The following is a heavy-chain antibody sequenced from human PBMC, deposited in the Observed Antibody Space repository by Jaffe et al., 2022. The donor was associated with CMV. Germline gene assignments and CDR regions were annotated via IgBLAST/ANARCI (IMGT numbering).Heavy chain of an antibody. V-gene: IGHV1-18*04. Sequence: QVQLVQSGAEVKKPGASVKVSCKASGYTFTSYGISWVRQAPGQGLEWMGWISAYNGNTNYAQKLQGRVTMTTDTSTSTAYMELRSLRSDDTAVYYCARDRLVTGGSRTDFYYYYYMDVWGKGTTVTVSS. CDR1: GYTFTSYG. CDR3: ARDRLVTGGSRTDFYYYYYMDV. J-gene: IGHJ6*03. D-gene: IGHD2-15*01. CDR2: ISAYNGNT.